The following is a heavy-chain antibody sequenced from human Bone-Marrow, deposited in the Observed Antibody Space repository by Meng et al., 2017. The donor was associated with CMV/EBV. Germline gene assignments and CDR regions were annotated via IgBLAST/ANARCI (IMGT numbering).Heavy chain of an antibody. CDR3: ASAGYYDFWSGYPYYYYGMDV. CDR1: GFTFSSYA. D-gene: IGHD3-3*01. CDR2: ISSSGSTI. V-gene: IGHV3-48*04. J-gene: IGHJ6*02. Sequence: GESLKISCAASGFTFSSYAMHWVRQAPGKGLEWVSYISSSGSTIYYADSVKGRFTISRDNAKNSLYLQMNSLRAEDTAVYYCASAGYYDFWSGYPYYYYGMDVWGQGTTVTVSS.